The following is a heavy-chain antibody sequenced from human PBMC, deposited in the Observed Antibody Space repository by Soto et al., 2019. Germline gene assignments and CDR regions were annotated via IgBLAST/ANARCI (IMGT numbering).Heavy chain of an antibody. D-gene: IGHD1-26*01. CDR3: ADEPIRRELASPFYDY. CDR1: GFTFTSSA. Sequence: ASVKVSCKASGFTFTSSAVQWVRQARGQRLEWIGWIVVGSGNTNYAQKFQERVTITRDMSTSTAYMELSSLRSEDAAVYYCADEPIRRELASPFYDYWGQGTLVTVSS. J-gene: IGHJ4*02. V-gene: IGHV1-58*01. CDR2: IVVGSGNT.